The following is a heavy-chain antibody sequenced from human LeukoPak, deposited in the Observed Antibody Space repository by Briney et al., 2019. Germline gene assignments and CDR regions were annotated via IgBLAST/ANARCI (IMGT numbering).Heavy chain of an antibody. CDR3: AKTAGNVRFHYYYGMDV. J-gene: IGHJ6*02. D-gene: IGHD1-1*01. CDR2: ISWNSGSI. V-gene: IGHV3-9*01. Sequence: GGSLRLSCAASGFTFDDCAMHWVRQAPGKGLEWVSGISWNSGSIGYADPVKGRFTISRDNAKNSLYLQMNSLRAEDTALYYCAKTAGNVRFHYYYGMDVWGQGTTVTVSS. CDR1: GFTFDDCA.